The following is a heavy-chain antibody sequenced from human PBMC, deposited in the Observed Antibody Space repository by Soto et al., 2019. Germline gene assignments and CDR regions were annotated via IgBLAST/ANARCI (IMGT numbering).Heavy chain of an antibody. D-gene: IGHD3-9*01. CDR3: ARDTQGGYFDWLLPPAGYYGMGV. CDR2: ISSSSSYI. CDR1: GFTFSSYS. Sequence: GGSLRLSCAASGFTFSSYSMNWVRQAPGKGLEWVSSISSSSSYIYYADSVKGRFTISRDNAKNSLYLQMNSLRAEDTAVYYCARDTQGGYFDWLLPPAGYYGMGVWSQGTTVTSP. J-gene: IGHJ6*02. V-gene: IGHV3-21*01.